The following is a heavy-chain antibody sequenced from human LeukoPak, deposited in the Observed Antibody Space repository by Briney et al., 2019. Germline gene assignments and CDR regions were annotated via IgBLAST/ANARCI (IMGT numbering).Heavy chain of an antibody. J-gene: IGHJ4*02. CDR3: ARGGYSSDY. D-gene: IGHD5-12*01. CDR1: GGSISNYY. CDR2: IYTSGST. V-gene: IGHV4-4*07. Sequence: SETLSLTCTVSGGSISNYYWNWIRQPAGKGLEWIGRIYTSGSTNYNPSLKSRVTMSVDTSKNQFSLKLRPMTAADTAVYYCARGGYSSDYWGQGTLVTVSS.